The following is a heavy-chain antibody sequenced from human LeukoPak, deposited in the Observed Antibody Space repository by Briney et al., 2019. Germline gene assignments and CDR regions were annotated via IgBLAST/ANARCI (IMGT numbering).Heavy chain of an antibody. CDR1: GFTFSSYA. CDR2: STGSGATT. CDR3: AKLQSDGLRTYYGMDV. Sequence: GGSLRLSCAASGFTFSSYAMHWVRQAPGKGLEWVAGSTGSGATTYYADSVMGRFTISRDNSKNTLYLQMNSLRAEDTAVYYCAKLQSDGLRTYYGMDVWGQGTTVTVSS. D-gene: IGHD4-17*01. J-gene: IGHJ6*02. V-gene: IGHV3-23*01.